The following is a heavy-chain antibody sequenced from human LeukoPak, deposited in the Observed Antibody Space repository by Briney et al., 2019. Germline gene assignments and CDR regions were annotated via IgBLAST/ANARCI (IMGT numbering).Heavy chain of an antibody. CDR3: ARGMSTTFDAFDI. J-gene: IGHJ3*02. Sequence: SETLSLTCSVSGGSISSHSWNWLRQAPGKGLEWIGYIYYSGSAKYNPSLKSRVTISVDPSKNQAPLRLNSVTARAPAVSYCARGMSTTFDAFDIWGPGTMVTVSS. CDR1: GGSISSHS. V-gene: IGHV4-59*11. D-gene: IGHD1-26*01. CDR2: IYYSGSA.